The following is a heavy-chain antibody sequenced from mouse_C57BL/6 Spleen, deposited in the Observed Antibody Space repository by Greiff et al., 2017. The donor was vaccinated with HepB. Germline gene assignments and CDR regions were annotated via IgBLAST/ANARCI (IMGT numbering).Heavy chain of an antibody. D-gene: IGHD1-1*01. CDR2: INPYNGGT. CDR1: GYTFTDYY. Sequence: EVQLQQSGPVLVKPGASVKMSCKASGYTFTDYYMNWVKQSHGKSLEWIGVINPYNGGTSYNQKFKGKATLTVDKSSRTAYMELNSLTSEDSAVYYCARAPIITTVVAEGYYFDYWGQGTTLTVSS. V-gene: IGHV1-19*01. CDR3: ARAPIITTVVAEGYYFDY. J-gene: IGHJ2*01.